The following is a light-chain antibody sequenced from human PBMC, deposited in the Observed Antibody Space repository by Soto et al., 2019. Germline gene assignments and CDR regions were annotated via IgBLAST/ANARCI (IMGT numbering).Light chain of an antibody. J-gene: IGLJ1*01. V-gene: IGLV2-14*03. CDR2: DVN. CDR3: SSFTSSTSHV. CDR1: SSDVGSYNS. Sequence: QSVLTQPASVSGSPGQSIAISCTGTSSDVGSYNSVSWYQQYPGKAPKLMIHDVNNPPSGISDRFSGSKSGNTASLTISGLQAEDEADYYCSSFTSSTSHVFGTGTKLTVL.